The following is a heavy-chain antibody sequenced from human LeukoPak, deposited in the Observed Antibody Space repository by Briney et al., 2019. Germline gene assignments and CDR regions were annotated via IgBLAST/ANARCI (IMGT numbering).Heavy chain of an antibody. D-gene: IGHD3-10*01. CDR1: GYTFTSYG. Sequence: SVKLSCKASGYTFTSYGISWVRQAPGQGLEWMGWISAYNGNTNYAQKLQGRVTMTTDTSTSTAYMELRSLRSDDTAVYYCARGGPSYGSGSDAFDIWGQGRMATVSS. CDR3: ARGGPSYGSGSDAFDI. J-gene: IGHJ3*02. V-gene: IGHV1-18*01. CDR2: ISAYNGNT.